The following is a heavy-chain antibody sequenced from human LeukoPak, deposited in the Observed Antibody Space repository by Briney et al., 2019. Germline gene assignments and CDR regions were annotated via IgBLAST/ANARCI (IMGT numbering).Heavy chain of an antibody. V-gene: IGHV4-34*01. CDR2: INHSGST. J-gene: IGHJ4*02. CDR3: ARKQRSSPFDY. Sequence: SETLPLTCAVYGGSFSGYYWSWIRQPPGKGLEWIGEINHSGSTNYNPSLKGRVTISVDTSKNQFSLKLSSVTAADTAVYYCARKQRSSPFDYWGQGTRVTVSS. CDR1: GGSFSGYY. D-gene: IGHD5-18*01.